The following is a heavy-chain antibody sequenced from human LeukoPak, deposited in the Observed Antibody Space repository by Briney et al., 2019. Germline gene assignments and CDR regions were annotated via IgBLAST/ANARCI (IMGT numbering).Heavy chain of an antibody. J-gene: IGHJ4*02. D-gene: IGHD4-17*01. CDR1: GFTFSSYW. CDR2: IQQDGSEK. CDR3: ARPHLDHGDVFDY. Sequence: QPGGSLRLSCAASGFTFSSYWQSWVRQPPGKGLEWVANIQQDGSEKNYVDSVKGRFTISRDNGKNSLYLQMNSLRAEDTAVYYCARPHLDHGDVFDYWGQGTLVTVSS. V-gene: IGHV3-7*01.